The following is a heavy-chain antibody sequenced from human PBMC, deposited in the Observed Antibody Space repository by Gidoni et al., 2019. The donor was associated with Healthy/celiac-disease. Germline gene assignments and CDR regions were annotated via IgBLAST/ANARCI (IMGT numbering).Heavy chain of an antibody. J-gene: IGHJ4*02. Sequence: EVQLLESGGRLVQPGGSLRLSCAASGFDFSSYAMSWVRQAPGKGLEWVTAISGSGGSTYYADCVKGRFTISRDNSKNTLYLQMNSLRADDTAVYYCANLDGDYVEDYWGQGTLVTVSS. CDR3: ANLDGDYVEDY. CDR2: ISGSGGST. D-gene: IGHD4-17*01. CDR1: GFDFSSYA. V-gene: IGHV3-23*01.